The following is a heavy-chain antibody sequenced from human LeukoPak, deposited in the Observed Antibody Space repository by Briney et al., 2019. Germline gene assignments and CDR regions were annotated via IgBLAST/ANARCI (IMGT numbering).Heavy chain of an antibody. CDR2: IYYSGST. V-gene: IGHV4-59*01. CDR3: ARALTPGYCSGGTCSYFDY. D-gene: IGHD2-15*01. Sequence: SETVSLTCTASGGSIRSYYWSWIRQPPGKGLEWIGYIYYSGSTNSNPSLKSRVTISVDTSKNQFSLKVSSVTAADTAVYYCARALTPGYCSGGTCSYFDYWGQGTLVTVSS. CDR1: GGSIRSYY. J-gene: IGHJ4*02.